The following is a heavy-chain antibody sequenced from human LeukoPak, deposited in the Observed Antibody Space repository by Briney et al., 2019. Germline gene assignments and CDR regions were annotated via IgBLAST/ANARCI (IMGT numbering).Heavy chain of an antibody. J-gene: IGHJ6*03. CDR2: ISAYNGNT. CDR3: ARVVFGVVIPYKQTEQQLVLSYMDV. V-gene: IGHV1-18*04. CDR1: GYTFTSYG. Sequence: ASVKVSCKASGYTFTSYGISWVRQAPGQGLEWMGWISAYNGNTNYAQKLQGRVTMTTDTSTSTAYMELRSLRSDDTAVYYCARVVFGVVIPYKQTEQQLVLSYMDVWGKGTTVTVSS. D-gene: IGHD6-13*01.